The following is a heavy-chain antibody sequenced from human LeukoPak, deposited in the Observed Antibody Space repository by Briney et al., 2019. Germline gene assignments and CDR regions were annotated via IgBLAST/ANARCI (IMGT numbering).Heavy chain of an antibody. CDR2: IYYSGST. V-gene: IGHV4-39*07. J-gene: IGHJ4*02. CDR3: ARLINRVGATLFDY. CDR1: GGSISSSSYY. D-gene: IGHD1-26*01. Sequence: SETLSLTCTVSGGSISSSSYYWGWIRQPPGKGLEWIVSIYYSGSTNYNPSLKSRVTISVDTSKNQFSLKLSSVTAADTAVYYCARLINRVGATLFDYWGQGTLVTVSS.